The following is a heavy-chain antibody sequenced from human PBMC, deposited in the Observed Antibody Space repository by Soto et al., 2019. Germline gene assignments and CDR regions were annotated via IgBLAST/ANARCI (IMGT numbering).Heavy chain of an antibody. CDR1: GFTFSSYW. J-gene: IGHJ2*01. V-gene: IGHV3-74*01. CDR3: ARGGSLNWYFDL. D-gene: IGHD1-26*01. CDR2: IISDGSAT. Sequence: EVQLVESGGGLVQPGGSLRLSCAASGFTFSSYWMHWVRQAPGKGLGGVSRIISDGSATSYADSVKGRFTISRDNAKNTLDLQMNSLRAEDTAVYYCARGGSLNWYFDLWGRGTLVTVSS.